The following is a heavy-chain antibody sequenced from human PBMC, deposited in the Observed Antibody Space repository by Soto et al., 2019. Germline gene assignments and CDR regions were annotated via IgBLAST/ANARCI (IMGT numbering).Heavy chain of an antibody. CDR3: TRDYGDYEQYFQH. V-gene: IGHV3-49*03. J-gene: IGHJ1*01. Sequence: GGSLRLSCTASGFTFGDYAMSWFRQAPGKGLEWVGFIRSKAYGGTTEYAASVKGRFTISRDDSKSIAYLQMNSLKTEDTAVYYCTRDYGDYEQYFQHWGQGTLVTVSS. CDR2: IRSKAYGGTT. D-gene: IGHD4-17*01. CDR1: GFTFGDYA.